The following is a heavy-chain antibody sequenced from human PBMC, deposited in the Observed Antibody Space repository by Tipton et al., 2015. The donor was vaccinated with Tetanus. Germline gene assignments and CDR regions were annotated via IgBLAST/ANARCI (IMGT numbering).Heavy chain of an antibody. J-gene: IGHJ4*02. D-gene: IGHD1-26*01. CDR2: IYYSGST. Sequence: CTVSGGSISSGGYYWSWIRQHPGKGLEWIGDIYYSGSTYYNPSLKSRVTISVDTSKNQFSLKLNSVTAADTAVYYCARDQARGARGWNYFDYWGQGTLVTVSS. V-gene: IGHV4-31*03. CDR3: ARDQARGARGWNYFDY. CDR1: GGSISSGGYY.